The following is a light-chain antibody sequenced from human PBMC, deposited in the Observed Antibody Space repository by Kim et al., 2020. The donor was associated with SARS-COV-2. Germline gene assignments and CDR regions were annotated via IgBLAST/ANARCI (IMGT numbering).Light chain of an antibody. Sequence: SPGERATPSCRASQRVSSSYLAWYQQTPGQAPRLLIYGASSRATGIPDRFSGSGSGTDFTLTISRLEPEDFAVYYCQQYATSPLTFGQGTKVDIK. J-gene: IGKJ1*01. V-gene: IGKV3-20*01. CDR2: GAS. CDR3: QQYATSPLT. CDR1: QRVSSSY.